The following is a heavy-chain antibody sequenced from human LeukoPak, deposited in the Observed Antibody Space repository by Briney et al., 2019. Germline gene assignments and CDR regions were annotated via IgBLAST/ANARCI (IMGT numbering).Heavy chain of an antibody. CDR2: ISWNSGSI. J-gene: IGHJ4*02. D-gene: IGHD3-16*01. V-gene: IGHV3-9*01. CDR3: AREGMEDYVWGRNFDY. Sequence: GGSLRLSCAASGFTFDDYAMHWVRQAPGKGLEWVSGISWNSGSIGYADSAKGRFTISRDNAKNSLYLQMNSLRAEDTALYYCAREGMEDYVWGRNFDYWGQGTLVTVSS. CDR1: GFTFDDYA.